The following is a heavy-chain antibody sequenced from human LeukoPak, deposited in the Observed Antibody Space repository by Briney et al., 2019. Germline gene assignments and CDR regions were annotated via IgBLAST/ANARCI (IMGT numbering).Heavy chain of an antibody. Sequence: ASVKVSCKASGYTFTSYDINWVRQATGQGLEWMGWMNPNSGNTGYAQKFQGRVTMTRNTSISTAYMELRSLRSEDTAVYYCARGPHIVVVTAIHLDYWGQGTLVTVSS. D-gene: IGHD2-21*02. V-gene: IGHV1-8*01. J-gene: IGHJ4*02. CDR3: ARGPHIVVVTAIHLDY. CDR1: GYTFTSYD. CDR2: MNPNSGNT.